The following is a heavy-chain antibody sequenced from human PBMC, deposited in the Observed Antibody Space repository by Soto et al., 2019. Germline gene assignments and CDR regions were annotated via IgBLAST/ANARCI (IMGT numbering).Heavy chain of an antibody. J-gene: IGHJ4*02. V-gene: IGHV4-30-4*01. CDR2: IYYSGST. CDR3: AREGGESADGLYYFDY. Sequence: NPSETLSLTCTVSGGSINSDNYWTWIRQPPGKGLEWIGHIYYSGSTDYNPSLKSRVSISVDMSKNQVSLKLTSVTAADTAVYYCAREGGESADGLYYFDYWGQGTLVTVSS. D-gene: IGHD3-16*01. CDR1: GGSINSDNY.